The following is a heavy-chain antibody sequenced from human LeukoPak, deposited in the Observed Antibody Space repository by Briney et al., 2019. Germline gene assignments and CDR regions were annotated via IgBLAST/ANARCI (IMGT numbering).Heavy chain of an antibody. CDR2: IGSSSRDK. CDR1: GFTFSTCT. CDR3: VGGDQRED. J-gene: IGHJ4*01. V-gene: IGHV3-21*01. Sequence: PGESLGLSCAASGFTFSTCTMNWLRQAPGKGLEWLSSIGSSSRDKYYADSVKGRFTISRDNAEYSLYLQMNSLRAEDTAVYYCVGGDQREDWGHRTLVTVSS.